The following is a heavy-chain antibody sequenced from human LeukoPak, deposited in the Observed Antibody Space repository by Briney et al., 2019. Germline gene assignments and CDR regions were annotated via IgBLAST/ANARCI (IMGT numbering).Heavy chain of an antibody. V-gene: IGHV3-48*02. CDR2: ISSRSSTI. CDR1: GFTFSSYS. D-gene: IGHD6-19*01. Sequence: PGGSQRLSCAASGFTFSSYSMNWVRQAPGQGLEWVSYISSRSSTIYYADSVKGRFTISRDNAKNSPYLQLNSLRDDDTAVYHCATNGSGERYSDLWGRGGLVTVSS. J-gene: IGHJ2*01. CDR3: ATNGSGERYSDL.